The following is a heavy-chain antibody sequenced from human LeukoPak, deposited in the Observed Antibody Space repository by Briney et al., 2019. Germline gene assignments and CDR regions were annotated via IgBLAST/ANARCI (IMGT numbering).Heavy chain of an antibody. D-gene: IGHD3-22*01. CDR2: ISGDGGST. J-gene: IGHJ1*01. CDR1: GFTFDDYA. CDR3: AKAPYYDSSGYYSPSEYFQH. Sequence: GGSLRLSCAASGFTFDDYAMHWVRQAPGKGLEWVPLISGDGGSTYYADSVKGRFTISRDNSKNSLYLQMNSLRTEDTALYYCAKAPYYDSSGYYSPSEYFQHWGQGTLVTVSS. V-gene: IGHV3-43*02.